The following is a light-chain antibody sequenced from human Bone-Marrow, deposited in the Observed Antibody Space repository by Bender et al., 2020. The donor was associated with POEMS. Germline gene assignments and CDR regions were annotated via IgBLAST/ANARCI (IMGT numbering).Light chain of an antibody. CDR3: CSFAGNLVV. V-gene: IGLV2-14*01. CDR2: DVS. Sequence: QSALTQPASVSGSPGQSITISCTGTSTDVGAYNFVSWYQQHPGKAPKLIIYDVSNRPSGVSNRFSGSKSGTSASLAITGLWAEDEADYYCCSFAGNLVVFGGGTKLTVL. CDR1: STDVGAYNF. J-gene: IGLJ2*01.